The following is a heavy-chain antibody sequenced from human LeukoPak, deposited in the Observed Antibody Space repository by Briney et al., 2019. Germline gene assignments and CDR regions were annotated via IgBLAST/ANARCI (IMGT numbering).Heavy chain of an antibody. D-gene: IGHD3-22*01. CDR2: IYTSGST. CDR1: GGSISSYY. V-gene: IGHV4-4*07. Sequence: SETLSLTCTVSGGSISSYYWSWIRQPAGKGLEWIGRIYTSGSTNYNPSLKSRVTMSVDTSKNQFSLKLSSVTAADTAVYYCARGPSITMIVVVMDAFDIWGQGTMVTVSS. J-gene: IGHJ3*02. CDR3: ARGPSITMIVVVMDAFDI.